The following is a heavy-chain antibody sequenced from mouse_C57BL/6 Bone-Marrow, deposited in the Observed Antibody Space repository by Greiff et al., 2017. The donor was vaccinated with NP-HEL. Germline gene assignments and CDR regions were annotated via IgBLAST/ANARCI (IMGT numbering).Heavy chain of an antibody. Sequence: VQRVESGAELVKPGASVKLSCKASGYTFTEYTIHWVKQRSGQGLEWIGWFYPGSGSIKYNEKFKDKATLTAAKSSSTVYMELSRLTSVDSAVYFCARHGYDDGLAWFAYWGQGTLVTVSA. D-gene: IGHD2-14*01. CDR2: FYPGSGSI. J-gene: IGHJ3*01. CDR1: GYTFTEYT. CDR3: ARHGYDDGLAWFAY. V-gene: IGHV1-62-2*01.